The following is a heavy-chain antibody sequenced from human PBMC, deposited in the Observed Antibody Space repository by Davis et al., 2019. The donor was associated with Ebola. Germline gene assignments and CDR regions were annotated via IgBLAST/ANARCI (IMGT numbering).Heavy chain of an antibody. Sequence: HTGGSLRLSCAASGFTFSNSWMHWVRQAPGKGLEWVSRIHSDGSDTTYADSVKGRFTISRDNAKKTLYLEMNSLRVEDTAVYYCVRDVSPWAVTPNDAFDIWGQGTMVTVSS. D-gene: IGHD4-23*01. CDR3: VRDVSPWAVTPNDAFDI. CDR1: GFTFSNSW. V-gene: IGHV3-74*03. CDR2: IHSDGSDT. J-gene: IGHJ3*02.